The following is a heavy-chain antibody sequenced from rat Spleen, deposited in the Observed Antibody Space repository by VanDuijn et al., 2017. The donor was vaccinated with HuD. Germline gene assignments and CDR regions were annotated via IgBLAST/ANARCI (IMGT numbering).Heavy chain of an antibody. J-gene: IGHJ1*01. D-gene: IGHD1-5*01. V-gene: IGHV5-7*01. CDR2: ISPSGGST. CDR3: ARHRNIGTTSYWYFDF. CDR1: GFTFSDYN. Sequence: EVQLVESGGGLVQPGRSLKLSYAASGFTFSDYNMAWVRQAPKKGLEWVATISPSGGSTYYRDSVKGRFTISRDNAKSTLYLQMDSLRSEDTATYYCARHRNIGTTSYWYFDFWGPGTMVTVSS.